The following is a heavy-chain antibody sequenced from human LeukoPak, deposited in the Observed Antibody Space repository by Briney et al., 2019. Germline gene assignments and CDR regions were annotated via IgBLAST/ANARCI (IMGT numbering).Heavy chain of an antibody. D-gene: IGHD5-18*01. CDR2: ISYDGSHK. V-gene: IGHV3-30*14. Sequence: PGGSLRLSCAASGFTFFTYSMHWVRQAPGKGLEWVAVISYDGSHKCYADSVKGRFTISRDNSKNTLYLRMNSLRPEDTAVYYCARGVTEHTGVAQFDHWGQGTLVTVSS. CDR3: ARGVTEHTGVAQFDH. J-gene: IGHJ4*02. CDR1: GFTFFTYS.